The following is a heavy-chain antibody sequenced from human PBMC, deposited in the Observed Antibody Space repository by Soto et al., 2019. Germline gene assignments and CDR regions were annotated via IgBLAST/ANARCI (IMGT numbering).Heavy chain of an antibody. V-gene: IGHV2-5*01. J-gene: IGHJ4*02. CDR1: GFSLNNRGEA. CDR3: ARSYSMIEVGLFDY. Sequence: SGPTLVNPTQTLTLTCSFSGFSLNNRGEAVGWIRQPPGKALEWLALIYWSDDKRYSPYLNNRLTITKDTSKNHVVLTMTNMDPVDTAMYYCARSYSMIEVGLFDYWGQGTLVTVSS. CDR2: IYWSDDK. D-gene: IGHD3-22*01.